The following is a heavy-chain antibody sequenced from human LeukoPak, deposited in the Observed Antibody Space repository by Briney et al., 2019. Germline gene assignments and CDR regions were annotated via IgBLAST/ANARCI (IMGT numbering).Heavy chain of an antibody. CDR3: ATTANRRVAIDI. J-gene: IGHJ3*02. D-gene: IGHD3-3*01. CDR1: GFTFSRYA. V-gene: IGHV3-30-3*01. CDR2: ISYDGSNK. Sequence: GGSLRLSCAASGFTFSRYAIRWGRQAPGKGLEWVAVISYDGSNKYYADSVKGRFTISRDSAKNSLYLQMNSLRAEDTAVYYCATTANRRVAIDICGQGTMVTVSS.